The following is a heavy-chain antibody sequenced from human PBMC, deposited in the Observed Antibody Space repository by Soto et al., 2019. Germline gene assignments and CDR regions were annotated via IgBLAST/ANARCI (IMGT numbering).Heavy chain of an antibody. CDR3: ARSGDNYNLLDY. CDR1: GFTCSDYY. V-gene: IGHV3-11*06. CDR2: SSNSGTFA. J-gene: IGHJ4*02. D-gene: IGHD1-1*01. Sequence: QVQLVESGGGVVKPGGSLRLSCAASGFTCSDYYMSWIRQAPGKGLEWISYSSNSGTFARYADSVKGRFSISRDNAKNSLYLQIDSLRGEDTAIYYCARSGDNYNLLDYWGQGTPVTVSS.